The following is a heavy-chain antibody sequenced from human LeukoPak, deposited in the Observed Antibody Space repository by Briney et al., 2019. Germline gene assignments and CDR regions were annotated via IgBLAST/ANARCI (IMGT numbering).Heavy chain of an antibody. CDR1: GFTFNYAW. CDR2: TVSEIDGGTT. Sequence: GGSLRLSCAASGFTFNYAWMSWVHQVPGKGLEWVGQTVSEIDGGTTDYATPVKGRFTISRDDSKSTLYLQMNSLKIEDTAVYYCTTDEDWNYARKDVWGQGATVIVSS. CDR3: TTDEDWNYARKDV. D-gene: IGHD1-7*01. J-gene: IGHJ6*02. V-gene: IGHV3-15*04.